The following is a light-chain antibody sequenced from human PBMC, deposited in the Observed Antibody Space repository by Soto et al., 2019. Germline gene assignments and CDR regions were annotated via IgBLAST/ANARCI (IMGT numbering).Light chain of an antibody. CDR2: AAS. Sequence: IQLTQSPSSLSASVGDRVTITCRASQGVSSYLAWYQQKAGKAPKLLIYAASTLQSGVPSRFSGSGSGTDFTLTISSLQPEDFATYYCQQLNSYPTFGQGTRLEN. V-gene: IGKV1-9*01. J-gene: IGKJ5*01. CDR3: QQLNSYPT. CDR1: QGVSSY.